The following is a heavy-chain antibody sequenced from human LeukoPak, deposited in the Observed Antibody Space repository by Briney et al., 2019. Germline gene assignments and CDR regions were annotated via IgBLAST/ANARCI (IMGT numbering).Heavy chain of an antibody. J-gene: IGHJ6*02. D-gene: IGHD6-19*01. CDR2: ISYDGSNK. CDR1: GFTFSSYA. CDR3: AGVAGYYYYYGMDV. Sequence: GRSLRLSCAASGFTFSSYAMHWVRQAPGKGLEWAAVISYDGSNKYYADSVKGRFTISRDNSKNTLYLQMNSLRAEDTAVYYCAGVAGYYYYYGMDVWGQGTTVTVSS. V-gene: IGHV3-30*04.